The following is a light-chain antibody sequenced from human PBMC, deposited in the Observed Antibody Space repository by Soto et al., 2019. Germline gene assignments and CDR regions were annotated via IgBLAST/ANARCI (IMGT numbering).Light chain of an antibody. J-gene: IGKJ5*01. CDR3: QQANSFPIT. CDR1: QSISTW. CDR2: AAS. Sequence: DIQLTQSPSSVSASVGDRVTITCRASQSISTWLAWYQQKPGKAPKLLIYAASSLQSGVPSRFSGGGSGTDATLTISSLQPEDFATYYCQQANSFPITFGQGTRLEIK. V-gene: IGKV1D-12*01.